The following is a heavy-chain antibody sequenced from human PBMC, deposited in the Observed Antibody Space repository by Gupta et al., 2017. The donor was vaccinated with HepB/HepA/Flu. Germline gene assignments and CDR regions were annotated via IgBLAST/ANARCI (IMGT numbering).Heavy chain of an antibody. CDR3: ARGVILVVAAINTSYYYYMDV. Sequence: QVQLQQWGAGLLKPSETLSLTCAVYGGSFSGYYWSWIRQPPGKGLEWIGEINHSGGTNYNHSSKRRVIITVDKTKNQLSLQMMSAIAAATAVYYCARGVILVVAAINTSYYYYMDVWGKGTTVTVSS. V-gene: IGHV4-34*02. CDR1: GGSFSGYY. J-gene: IGHJ6*03. D-gene: IGHD2-2*02. CDR2: INHSGGT.